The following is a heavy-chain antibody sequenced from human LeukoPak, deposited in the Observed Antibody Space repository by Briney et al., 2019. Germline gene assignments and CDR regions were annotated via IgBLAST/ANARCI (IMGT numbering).Heavy chain of an antibody. CDR3: YILTGYAPYLDY. D-gene: IGHD3-9*01. CDR2: ISYDGSNK. J-gene: IGHJ4*02. Sequence: GGSLRLSCAASGFTFSSYAMHWVRQAPGKGLEWVAVISYDGSNKYHADSVKGRFTISRDNSKNTLYLQMNSLRAEDTAVYYCYILTGYAPYLDYWGQGTLVTVSS. CDR1: GFTFSSYA. V-gene: IGHV3-30*04.